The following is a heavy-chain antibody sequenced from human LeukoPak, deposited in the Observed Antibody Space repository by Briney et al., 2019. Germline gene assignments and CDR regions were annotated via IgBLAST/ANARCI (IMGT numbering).Heavy chain of an antibody. D-gene: IGHD2-21*01. CDR3: ARGRILRFNWFDP. J-gene: IGHJ5*02. V-gene: IGHV1-2*02. CDR2: INPNSGGT. CDR1: GYTFTGYY. Sequence: GASVKVSCKASGYTFTGYYMHWVRQAPGQGLEWMGWINPNSGGTNYAQKLQGRVTMTRDTSISTAYMELSRLRSDDTAVYYCARGRILRFNWFDPWGQGTLVTVSS.